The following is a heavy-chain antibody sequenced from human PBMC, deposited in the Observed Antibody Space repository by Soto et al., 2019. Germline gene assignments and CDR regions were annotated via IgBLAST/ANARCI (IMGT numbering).Heavy chain of an antibody. CDR2: VYWDDDK. V-gene: IGHV2-5*02. Sequence: QITLKESGPPLVKPTQTLTLTCTFSGFSLSTSSVRVGWIRQPPGKALEWLALVYWDDDKHYSPSLKNRLTITKDTSKNRVVLTMTNMDPVDTATYYCAHSALEAARARLSSFAYWGRGTLVTVSS. CDR3: AHSALEAARARLSSFAY. CDR1: GFSLSTSSVR. D-gene: IGHD6-6*01. J-gene: IGHJ4*02.